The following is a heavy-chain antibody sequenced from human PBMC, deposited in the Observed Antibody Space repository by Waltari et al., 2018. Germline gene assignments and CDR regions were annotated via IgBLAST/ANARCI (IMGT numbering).Heavy chain of an antibody. D-gene: IGHD6-19*01. V-gene: IGHV3-30*01. CDR2: ISYDGSNK. J-gene: IGHJ4*02. CDR3: ASPQAVTLGTYFDY. CDR1: GFTFSSYA. Sequence: QVQLVESGGGVVQPGRSLRLSCAASGFTFSSYAMHWVRQAPGKGLEWVAVISYDGSNKYYADSGKGRVTISRDNSKNTLYLQMNSLRAEDTAVYYCASPQAVTLGTYFDYWGQGTLVTVSS.